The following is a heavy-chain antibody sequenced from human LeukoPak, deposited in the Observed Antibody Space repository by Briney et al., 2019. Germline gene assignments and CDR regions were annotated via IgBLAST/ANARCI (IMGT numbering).Heavy chain of an antibody. D-gene: IGHD2-2*01. Sequence: PSETLSLTCAVYGGSFSGYYWSWIRQPPGKGLEWIGEINHSGSTNYNPSLKSRVTISVDTSKNQFSLKLSSVTAADTAVYYCARRLYCSSTSCQGNWFDPWGQGTLVTVSP. CDR1: GGSFSGYY. V-gene: IGHV4-34*01. CDR2: INHSGST. J-gene: IGHJ5*02. CDR3: ARRLYCSSTSCQGNWFDP.